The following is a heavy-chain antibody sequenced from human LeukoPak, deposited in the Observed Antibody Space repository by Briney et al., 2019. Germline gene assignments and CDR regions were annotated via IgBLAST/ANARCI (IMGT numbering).Heavy chain of an antibody. Sequence: GGSLRLSCAASGFTFSSYSMNWVRQAPGKGLEWVSSISSSSYIYYADSVKGRFTISRDNAKNSLYLQMNSLRAEDTAVYYCARAGGSSFLTDYWGQGTLVTVSS. J-gene: IGHJ4*02. CDR1: GFTFSSYS. D-gene: IGHD6-6*01. CDR3: ARAGGSSFLTDY. CDR2: ISSSSYI. V-gene: IGHV3-21*01.